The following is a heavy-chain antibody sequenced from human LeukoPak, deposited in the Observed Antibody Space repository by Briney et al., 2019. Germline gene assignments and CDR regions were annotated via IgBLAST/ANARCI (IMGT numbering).Heavy chain of an antibody. CDR3: ARDGDVLWFGERYYMDV. CDR1: GYTFTSNS. CDR2: ISTNTGNP. V-gene: IGHV7-4-1*02. Sequence: ASVKVSCKASGYTFTSNSINWVRQAPGQGLEWMGWISTNTGNPKYAQGFTGRVVFSLDTSVSTAYLQISSLKAEDTAVYYCARDGDVLWFGERYYMDVWGKGTTVTVSS. J-gene: IGHJ6*03. D-gene: IGHD3-10*01.